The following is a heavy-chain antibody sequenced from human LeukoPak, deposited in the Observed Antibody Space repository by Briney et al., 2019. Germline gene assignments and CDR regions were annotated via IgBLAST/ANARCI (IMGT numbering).Heavy chain of an antibody. CDR2: IHYSGST. V-gene: IGHV4-31*03. CDR3: ARVGNYLDF. Sequence: XXSLTXXVSGGSXISGNYYWSWIRQHPGKGLEWIGYIHYSGSTSYNPSLKSRVTISVDTSKNQFSLKLNSVTEADTAVYYCARVGNYLDFWGQGTLVTVSS. J-gene: IGHJ4*02. D-gene: IGHD6-13*01. CDR1: GGSXISGNYY.